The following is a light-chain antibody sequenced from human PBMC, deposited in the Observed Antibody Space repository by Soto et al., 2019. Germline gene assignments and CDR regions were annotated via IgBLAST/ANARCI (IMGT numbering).Light chain of an antibody. J-gene: IGLJ1*01. V-gene: IGLV1-40*01. CDR3: QSYDSSLSGSYV. CDR2: GNY. CDR1: SSNIGAGYD. Sequence: QPVLTQPPSVSGSPGQRVTISCTGSSSNIGAGYDVHWYQQLPGTAPKLLIYGNYNRPSGVPDRFSGSKSGTSASLAITGLQAEDEAGYYCQSYDSSLSGSYVFGTGTKLTVL.